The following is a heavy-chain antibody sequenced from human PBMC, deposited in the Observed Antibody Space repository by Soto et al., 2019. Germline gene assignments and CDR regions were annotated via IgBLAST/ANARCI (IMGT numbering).Heavy chain of an antibody. J-gene: IGHJ4*02. CDR1: GYKFSSYA. V-gene: IGHV1-3*01. Sequence: ASVKVSCKASGYKFSSYAIHWVRQAPGQRLEWMGWINFGNGNTKYSQKFHDRVTIIRDTSADTAYMEVSSLRSEDTAVYYCARADYYDSSGYYCGNWGQGTLVTVSS. CDR2: INFGNGNT. D-gene: IGHD3-22*01. CDR3: ARADYYDSSGYYCGN.